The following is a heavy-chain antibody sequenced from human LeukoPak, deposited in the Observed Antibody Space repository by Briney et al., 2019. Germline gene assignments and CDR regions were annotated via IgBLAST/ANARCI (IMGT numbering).Heavy chain of an antibody. D-gene: IGHD3-3*01. CDR3: ARGGYYGSGRYYFDS. J-gene: IGHJ4*02. CDR2: IKSDGSNT. CDR1: GFTFSSYW. V-gene: IGHV3-74*01. Sequence: GGSLRLSCAASGFTFSSYWMHWVRQAPGKGLVWVSRIKSDGSNTNYADSVKGRFTISRDNAKNTLHLQMNSLRAEDTAVYYCARGGYYGSGRYYFDSWGQGTLVTDSS.